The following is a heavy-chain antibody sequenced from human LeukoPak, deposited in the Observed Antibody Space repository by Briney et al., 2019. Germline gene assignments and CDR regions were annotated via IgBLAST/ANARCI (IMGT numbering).Heavy chain of an antibody. J-gene: IGHJ4*02. CDR3: ARETGGYSSPFDY. Sequence: SETLSLTCTVSGGSISSSSYYWGWIRQPPGKGLEWIGSIYYSGSTYYNPSLKSRVTISGDSSKNQFSLKLSSVTAADTAVYYCARETGGYSSPFDYWGQGTLVTVSS. D-gene: IGHD6-13*01. CDR2: IYYSGST. V-gene: IGHV4-39*02. CDR1: GGSISSSSYY.